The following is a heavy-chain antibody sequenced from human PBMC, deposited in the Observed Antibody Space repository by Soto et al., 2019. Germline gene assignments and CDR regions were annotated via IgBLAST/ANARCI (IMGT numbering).Heavy chain of an antibody. CDR3: ARSYYGSGSYRWFDP. Sequence: SETLSLTCTVSGGSISSSSYYWGWISQPPGKGLEWIGSIYYSGSTYYNPSLKSRVTISLDTSKNQFSLKLSSVTAADTAVYYCARSYYGSGSYRWFDPWGQGTLVPVSS. CDR1: GGSISSSSYY. J-gene: IGHJ5*02. V-gene: IGHV4-39*01. D-gene: IGHD3-10*01. CDR2: IYYSGST.